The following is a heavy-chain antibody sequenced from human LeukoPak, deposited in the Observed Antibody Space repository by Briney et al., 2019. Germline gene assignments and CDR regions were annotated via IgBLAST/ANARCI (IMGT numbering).Heavy chain of an antibody. CDR1: GGSISSYY. Sequence: SETLSLTCTVSGGSISSYYWSWIRQPPGKGLEWIGYIYYSGSTNYNPSLKSRVAISVDTSKNQFSLKLSSVTAADTAVYYCARGLSSGWFSDYFDYWGQGTLVTVSS. J-gene: IGHJ4*02. V-gene: IGHV4-59*01. CDR2: IYYSGST. CDR3: ARGLSSGWFSDYFDY. D-gene: IGHD6-19*01.